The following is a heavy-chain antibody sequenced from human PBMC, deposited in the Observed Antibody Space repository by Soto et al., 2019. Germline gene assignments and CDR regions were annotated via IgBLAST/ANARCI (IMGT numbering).Heavy chain of an antibody. CDR2: MSYDGSNK. J-gene: IGHJ4*02. CDR1: GFTFSSYA. Sequence: QVQLVESGGGVVQPGRSLRLSCAASGFTFSSYAMHWVRQAPGKGLEWVAVMSYDGSNKYYADSVKGRFTISRDNYKNTLYLQMNSLRAEDTAVYYCARDKSPYSSGWHNRHFDYWGQGNLVTVSS. D-gene: IGHD6-19*01. V-gene: IGHV3-30-3*01. CDR3: ARDKSPYSSGWHNRHFDY.